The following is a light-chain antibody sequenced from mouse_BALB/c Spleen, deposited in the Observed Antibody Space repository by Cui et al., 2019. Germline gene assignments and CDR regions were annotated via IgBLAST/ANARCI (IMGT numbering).Light chain of an antibody. CDR2: GIS. CDR1: QSLPNGYGNTY. J-gene: IGKJ4*01. CDR3: LQGTHQPFT. V-gene: IGKV1-88*01. Sequence: DVVVTQTPLSLPVSFGVQVSIACRSSQSLPNGYGNTYLSWYLHKPGQSPQLLIYGISNRFSGVPDRFSGSGSGTDFTLKISTIKPEDLGMYYCLQGTHQPFTFGSGTKLEIK.